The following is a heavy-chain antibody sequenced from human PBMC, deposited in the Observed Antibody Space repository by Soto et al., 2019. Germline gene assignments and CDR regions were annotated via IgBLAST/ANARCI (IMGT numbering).Heavy chain of an antibody. CDR3: ARAYSSSWYNTFDI. J-gene: IGHJ3*02. Sequence: VQLVESGGGLVQPGGSLRLSCAASGFTFTSYWMHWVRQAPGKGLVWVSGINSDGSRTTYADSVKGRFTISRDNAKNTLYLQMNTLRAEDTAVYYCARAYSSSWYNTFDIWGQGTLVTVSS. CDR2: INSDGSRT. D-gene: IGHD6-13*01. V-gene: IGHV3-74*01. CDR1: GFTFTSYW.